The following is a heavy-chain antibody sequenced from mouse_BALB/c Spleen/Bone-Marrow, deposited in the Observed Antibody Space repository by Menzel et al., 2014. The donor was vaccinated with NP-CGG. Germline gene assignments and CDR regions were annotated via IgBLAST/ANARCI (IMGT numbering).Heavy chain of an antibody. CDR1: GFDFSRYW. Sequence: VQLQQSGGGLVQPGGSLKLSCAASGFDFSRYWMSWVRQDPGKGLEWIGEINPDSSTINYTPSLKDKFIISRDNAKNTLYLQMSKVRSEDTALYYCARLNYYGNLFFWGAGTTVTVSS. CDR3: ARLNYYGNLFF. J-gene: IGHJ1*01. CDR2: INPDSSTI. D-gene: IGHD1-1*01. V-gene: IGHV4-1*02.